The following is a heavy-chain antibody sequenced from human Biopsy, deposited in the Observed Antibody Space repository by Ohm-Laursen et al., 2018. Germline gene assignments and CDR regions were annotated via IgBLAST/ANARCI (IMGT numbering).Heavy chain of an antibody. CDR1: GESFSGYY. J-gene: IGHJ4*02. D-gene: IGHD6-19*01. V-gene: IGHV4-59*01. CDR2: ISNIGST. Sequence: SETLSLTCAVYGESFSGYYWTWIRQPPGKGLEWLGYISNIGSTNYNPSLKSRVTISVDTSKNHFSLKLTSVTAADTAVYYCARESALAGDFDSWGQGTLVTVSS. CDR3: ARESALAGDFDS.